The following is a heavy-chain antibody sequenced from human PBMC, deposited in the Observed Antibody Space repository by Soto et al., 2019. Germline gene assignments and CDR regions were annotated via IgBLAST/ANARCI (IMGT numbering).Heavy chain of an antibody. CDR2: IKGDGSAK. V-gene: IGHV3-7*01. CDR3: AELAAPGYAEYFQH. D-gene: IGHD6-13*01. Sequence: GGSLRLSCAASGFTFSSQWMSWVRQTPGKGLEWVANIKGDGSAKYYVDSVRGRFTISRDNAKNSLYLQMNSLRVEDTAVYYCAELAAPGYAEYFQHWGQGT. J-gene: IGHJ1*01. CDR1: GFTFSSQW.